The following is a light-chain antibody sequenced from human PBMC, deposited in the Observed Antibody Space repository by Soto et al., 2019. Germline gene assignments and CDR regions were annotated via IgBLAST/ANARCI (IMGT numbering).Light chain of an antibody. V-gene: IGKV1-39*01. Sequence: DIQMTQSPSSLSASVGNRVTISWRASQSISTYLNWYQKKPGKAPNLLIYDAYRLQSGVPSRFSGSGGGTDFTLSISSVQPEDFATYFCQQSYMDPITFGQGTRLEI. CDR1: QSISTY. J-gene: IGKJ5*01. CDR3: QQSYMDPIT. CDR2: DAY.